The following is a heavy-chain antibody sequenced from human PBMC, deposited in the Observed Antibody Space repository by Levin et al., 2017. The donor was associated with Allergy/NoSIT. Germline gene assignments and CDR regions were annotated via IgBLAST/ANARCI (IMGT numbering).Heavy chain of an antibody. CDR3: ARDNFPSTWATFYYGMDV. CDR2: IYSGETP. D-gene: IGHD2/OR15-2a*01. Sequence: QHGESLKISCAASGFSVSTNYMSWVRQAPGTGLEWVSIIYSGETPYYADSVKGRFTVSRDNSKNTLYLQMNSLRAEDTAVYYCARDNFPSTWATFYYGMDVWGQGTTVTVSS. V-gene: IGHV3-53*01. J-gene: IGHJ6*02. CDR1: GFSVSTNY.